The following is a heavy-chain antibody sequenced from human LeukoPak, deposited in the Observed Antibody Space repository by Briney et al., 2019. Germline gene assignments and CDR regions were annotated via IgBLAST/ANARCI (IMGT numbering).Heavy chain of an antibody. CDR1: GGSISSGGYY. Sequence: SETLSLTCTVSGGSISSGGYYWSWIRQHPGKGLEWIGYIYYSGSTYYNPSLKSRVTISVDTSKNQFSLKLSSVTAADTAVYYCARVYGSAPRGAFDPWGQGTPVTVSS. CDR2: IYYSGST. V-gene: IGHV4-31*03. D-gene: IGHD3-10*01. J-gene: IGHJ5*02. CDR3: ARVYGSAPRGAFDP.